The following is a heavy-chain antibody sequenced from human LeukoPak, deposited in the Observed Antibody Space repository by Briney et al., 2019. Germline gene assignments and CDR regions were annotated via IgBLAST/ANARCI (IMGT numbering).Heavy chain of an antibody. D-gene: IGHD1-26*01. CDR1: GGSISSGSYY. CDR3: ARDGDAGSPLGWFDP. CDR2: IYTSGST. J-gene: IGHJ5*02. V-gene: IGHV4-61*02. Sequence: SETLSLTCTVSGGSISSGSYYWSWIRQPAGKGLEWIGRIYTSGSTNYNPSLKSRVTISVDTSKNQFSLKLSSVTAADTAVYYCARDGDAGSPLGWFDPWGQGTLVTVSS.